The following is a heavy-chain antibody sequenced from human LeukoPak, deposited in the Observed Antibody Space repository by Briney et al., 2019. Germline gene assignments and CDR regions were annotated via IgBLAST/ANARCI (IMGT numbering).Heavy chain of an antibody. CDR2: IIPIFGTA. CDR1: GCTFSSYA. J-gene: IGHJ6*03. V-gene: IGHV1-69*01. Sequence: SVKVSCKASGCTFSSYAISWVRQAPGQGLEWMGGIIPIFGTANYAQKFQGRVTITADESTSTAYMELSSLRSEDTAVYYCAQGTYYYDISGYYGPYYYYYMDVWGKGTTVTISS. D-gene: IGHD3-22*01. CDR3: AQGTYYYDISGYYGPYYYYYMDV.